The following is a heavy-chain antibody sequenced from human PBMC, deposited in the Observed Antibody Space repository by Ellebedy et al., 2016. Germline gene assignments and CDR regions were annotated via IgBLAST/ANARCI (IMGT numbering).Heavy chain of an antibody. V-gene: IGHV3-15*01. J-gene: IGHJ4*02. CDR1: GFTFSNAW. CDR2: IKSKTDGGTT. CDR3: TTALYGWWSSVDY. Sequence: GGSLRLSCAASGFTFSNAWMSWVRQAPGKGLEWVGRIKSKTDGGTTDYAAPVKGRFTISRDDSKNTLYLQMNSLKTEDTAVYYCTTALYGWWSSVDYWGQGTLVTVSS. D-gene: IGHD2-15*01.